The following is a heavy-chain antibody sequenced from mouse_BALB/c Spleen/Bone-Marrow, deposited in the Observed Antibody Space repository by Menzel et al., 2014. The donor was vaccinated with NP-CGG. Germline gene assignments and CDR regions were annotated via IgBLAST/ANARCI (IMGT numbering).Heavy chain of an antibody. D-gene: IGHD2-4*01. J-gene: IGHJ3*01. CDR1: GFNIKDTY. CDR3: ARGDYGGFAY. V-gene: IGHV14-3*02. Sequence: VQLKESGAELVKPGASVKLSCTASGFNIKDTYMHWAKQRPEQGLEWIGRIDPANGNTKYDPKFQGKATITADTSSNTAYLQLSSLTSEDTAVYYCARGDYGGFAYWGQGTLVTVSA. CDR2: IDPANGNT.